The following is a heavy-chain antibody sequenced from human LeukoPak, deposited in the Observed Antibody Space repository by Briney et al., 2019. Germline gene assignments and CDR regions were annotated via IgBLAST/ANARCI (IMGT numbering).Heavy chain of an antibody. CDR2: MNPNSGNT. D-gene: IGHD1-1*01. Sequence: ASVKVSCKASGYTFTSYDINWVRQATGQGLEWMGWMNPNSGNTGYAQKFQGRVTMTRDTSITTFYMEVSRLRSDDTAVYFCARYNWNDVVSALDYWGQGTLVTVSS. CDR1: GYTFTSYD. V-gene: IGHV1-8*01. J-gene: IGHJ4*02. CDR3: ARYNWNDVVSALDY.